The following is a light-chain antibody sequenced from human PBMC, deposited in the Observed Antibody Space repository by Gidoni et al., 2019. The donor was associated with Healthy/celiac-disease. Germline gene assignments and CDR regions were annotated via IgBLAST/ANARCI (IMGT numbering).Light chain of an antibody. CDR3: QQYTL. CDR2: KAS. Sequence: DIQMTQSPSTLSASVGDRVTITCRANQSISSWLAWYQQKPGKAPKLLIYKASSLESGVPSRFSGSGSGTEFTLTISSLQPDDFATYYCQQYTLFGQGTKVEIK. J-gene: IGKJ1*01. CDR1: QSISSW. V-gene: IGKV1-5*03.